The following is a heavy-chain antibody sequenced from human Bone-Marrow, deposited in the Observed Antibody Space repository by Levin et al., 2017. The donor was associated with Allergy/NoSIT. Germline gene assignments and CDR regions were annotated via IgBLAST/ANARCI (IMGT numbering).Heavy chain of an antibody. CDR1: GGSISSGDYY. CDR3: ARASYYDFWSGLH. D-gene: IGHD3-3*01. Sequence: SETLSLTCTVSGGSISSGDYYWSWLRQPPGMGLEWIGYIYYSGSAYYNPSLRSRVTISEDTSKNQFSLNLSSVTAADTAVYYCARASYYDFWSGLHWGQGTLVTVSS. CDR2: IYYSGSA. V-gene: IGHV4-30-4*01. J-gene: IGHJ4*02.